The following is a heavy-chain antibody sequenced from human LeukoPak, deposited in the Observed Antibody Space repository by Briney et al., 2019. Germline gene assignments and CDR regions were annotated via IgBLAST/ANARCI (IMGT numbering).Heavy chain of an antibody. CDR1: GGSISTHY. V-gene: IGHV4-59*11. CDR3: ARDPTTVTKGLDI. D-gene: IGHD4-17*01. CDR2: ISYIGST. J-gene: IGHJ3*02. Sequence: SETLSLTCTVSGGSISTHYWSWIRQPPGKGQEWIGYISYIGSTNYNPSLKSRVTISVDTSKNQFSLKLSSVTAADAAVYFCARDPTTVTKGLDIWGQGTMVTVSS.